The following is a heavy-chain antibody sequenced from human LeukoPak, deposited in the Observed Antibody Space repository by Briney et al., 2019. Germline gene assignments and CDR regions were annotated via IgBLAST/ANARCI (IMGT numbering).Heavy chain of an antibody. D-gene: IGHD3-22*01. CDR2: INPNSGGT. V-gene: IGHV1-2*06. J-gene: IGHJ4*02. CDR3: ARYYYDSSGYYYYFDY. CDR1: GYTFTGYY. Sequence: GASVKVSCKASGYTFTGYYMHWVRQAPGQGLEWMGRINPNSGGTNYAQKFQGRVTMTRDTSISTAYMELSRLRSDDTAVYYCARYYYDSSGYYYYFDYWGQGTLATVSS.